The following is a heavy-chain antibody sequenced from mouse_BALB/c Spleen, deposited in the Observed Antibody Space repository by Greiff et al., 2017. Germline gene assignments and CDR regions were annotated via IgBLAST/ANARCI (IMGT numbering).Heavy chain of an antibody. CDR2: ISYSGST. V-gene: IGHV3-2*02. J-gene: IGHJ4*01. D-gene: IGHD2-14*01. CDR1: GYSITSDYA. Sequence: EVKLEESGPGLVKPSQSLSLTCTVTGYSITSDYAWNWIRQFPGNKLEWMGYISYSGSTSYNPSLKSRISITRDTSKNQFFLQLNSVTTEDTATYYCASVRHYYAMDYWGQGTSVTVSS. CDR3: ASVRHYYAMDY.